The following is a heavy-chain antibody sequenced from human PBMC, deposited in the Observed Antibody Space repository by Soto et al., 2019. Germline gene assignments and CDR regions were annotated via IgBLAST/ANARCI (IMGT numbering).Heavy chain of an antibody. CDR2: IYYSGST. V-gene: IGHV4-31*03. D-gene: IGHD4-4*01. Sequence: SETLSLTCTVSGGSISSGGYYWSWIRQHPGKGLEWIGYIYYSGSTYYNPPLKSRVTISVDTSKNQFSLKLSSVTAADTAVYYCARNKNDYSNPLYTTYYYYYMDVWGKGTTVTVSS. CDR3: ARNKNDYSNPLYTTYYYYYMDV. J-gene: IGHJ6*03. CDR1: GGSISSGGYY.